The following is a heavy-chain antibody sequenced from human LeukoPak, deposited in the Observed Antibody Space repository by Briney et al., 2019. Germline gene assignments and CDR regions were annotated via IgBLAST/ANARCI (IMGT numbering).Heavy chain of an antibody. Sequence: ASETLSLTCAVYGGSFSGYYWSWIRQPPGKGLEWIGEINHSGSTNYNPSLKSRVTISVDTSKNQFSLKLSSVTAADTAVYYCARFHYYYGMDVWGQGTTVTISS. CDR3: ARFHYYYGMDV. CDR1: GGSFSGYY. J-gene: IGHJ6*02. V-gene: IGHV4-34*01. CDR2: INHSGST.